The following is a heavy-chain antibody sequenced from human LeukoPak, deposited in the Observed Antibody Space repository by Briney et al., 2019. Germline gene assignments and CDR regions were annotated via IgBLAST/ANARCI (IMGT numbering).Heavy chain of an antibody. V-gene: IGHV4-34*01. CDR2: INHSGST. CDR1: GGSFSGYY. CDR3: AKDLSPLRFLEWLDY. Sequence: SETLSLTCAVYGGSFSGYYWSWIRQPPGKGLEWIGEINHSGSTNYNPSLKSRVTISVDTSKNQFSLKLSSVTAADTAVYYCAKDLSPLRFLEWLDYWGQGTLVTVSS. J-gene: IGHJ4*02. D-gene: IGHD3-3*01.